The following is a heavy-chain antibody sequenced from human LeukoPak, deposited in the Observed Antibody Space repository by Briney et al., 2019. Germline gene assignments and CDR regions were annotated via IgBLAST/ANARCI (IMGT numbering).Heavy chain of an antibody. D-gene: IGHD3-9*01. V-gene: IGHV4-61*02. CDR1: GGSIASGNYY. CDR3: ARGHYDIFTGYYTYYFDY. J-gene: IGHJ4*01. CDR2: SHASRGT. Sequence: SQTLSLTCTVSGGSIASGNYYWSWIRQPAGKGLEWIGRSHASRGTNYSPSLRSRVTISVAASQSQFSLNLTAVTAADTAVYYCARGHYDIFTGYYTYYFDYWGHGTLVTVSS.